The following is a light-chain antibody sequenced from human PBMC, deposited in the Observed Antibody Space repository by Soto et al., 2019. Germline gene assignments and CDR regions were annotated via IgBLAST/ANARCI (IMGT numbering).Light chain of an antibody. Sequence: DIQMTQSPSTLSASVGDRVTITCRASQSISSWLAWYQQKPGKAPKLLIYDASSLESGVPSRFSGSGSGTEFTLTISXLQPDDFATYYCQQYNSYSVTFGQGTKVDI. CDR2: DAS. V-gene: IGKV1-5*01. J-gene: IGKJ1*01. CDR3: QQYNSYSVT. CDR1: QSISSW.